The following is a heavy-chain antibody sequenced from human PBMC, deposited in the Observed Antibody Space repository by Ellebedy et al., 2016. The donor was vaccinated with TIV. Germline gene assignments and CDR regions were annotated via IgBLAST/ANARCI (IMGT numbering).Heavy chain of an antibody. CDR2: IDPSDSYT. V-gene: IGHV5-10-1*01. CDR3: ASLTYCSGGSCHLGTFDI. J-gene: IGHJ3*02. CDR1: GYSSTSYW. D-gene: IGHD2-15*01. Sequence: GESLKISCKGSGYSSTSYWINWVRQMPGKGLEWMGRIDPSDSYTNYSPSFQGHVTISADKSISTAYLQWSSLKAADTAMYYCASLTYCSGGSCHLGTFDIWGQGTMVTVSS.